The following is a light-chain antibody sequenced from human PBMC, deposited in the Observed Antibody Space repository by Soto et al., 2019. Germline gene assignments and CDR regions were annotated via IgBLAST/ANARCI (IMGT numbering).Light chain of an antibody. CDR1: QSVIRN. V-gene: IGKV3-15*01. CDR3: QQYGSSPPLT. J-gene: IGKJ4*01. CDR2: GAS. Sequence: IVMTQSPATLSVSPGERATLSCRASQSVIRNLAWYQQKPGQSPRLLIYGASTRATGIPARFIGSGSGTEFTLTIGRLEPEDFAVYYCQQYGSSPPLTLGGGTKVDSK.